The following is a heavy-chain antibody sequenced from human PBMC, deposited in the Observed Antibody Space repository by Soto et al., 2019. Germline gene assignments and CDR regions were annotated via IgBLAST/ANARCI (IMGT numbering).Heavy chain of an antibody. CDR1: GFTFSSYA. CDR2: ISGSGGST. CDR3: AKDLLRTPGITIWTQAYYGMDV. V-gene: IGHV3-23*01. Sequence: GGSLRLSCAASGFTFSSYAMSWVRQAPGKGLEWVSAISGSGGSTYYADSVKGRFTISRDNSKNTLYLQMNSLRAEDTAVYYCAKDLLRTPGITIWTQAYYGMDVWGQGTTVTVSS. J-gene: IGHJ6*02. D-gene: IGHD3-3*01.